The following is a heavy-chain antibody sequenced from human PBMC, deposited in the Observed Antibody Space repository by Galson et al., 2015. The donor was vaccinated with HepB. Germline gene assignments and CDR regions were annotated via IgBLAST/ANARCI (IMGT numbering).Heavy chain of an antibody. D-gene: IGHD3-22*01. V-gene: IGHV1-46*01. CDR3: ARGGLTMIVVVMGWFDP. CDR1: GGTFTSYY. Sequence: SVKVSCKASGGTFTSYYMHWVRQAPGQGLEWMGIINPSGGSTSYAQKSQGRVTMTRDTSTSTVYMELSSLRSEDTAVYYCARGGLTMIVVVMGWFDPWGQGTLVTVSS. CDR2: INPSGGST. J-gene: IGHJ5*02.